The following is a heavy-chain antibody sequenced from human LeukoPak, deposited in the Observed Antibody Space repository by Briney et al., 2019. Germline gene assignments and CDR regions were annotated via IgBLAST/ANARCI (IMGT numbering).Heavy chain of an antibody. D-gene: IGHD6-19*01. J-gene: IGHJ4*02. Sequence: PSETLSLTCTVSGGSISSYYWSWIRQPPGKGLEWIGYIYYSGSTNYNPSLKSRVTISVDTSKNQFSLKLSSVTAADTAVYYCASQRPGIAVAGPFDYWGQGTLVTVSS. CDR1: GGSISSYY. CDR3: ASQRPGIAVAGPFDY. CDR2: IYYSGST. V-gene: IGHV4-59*08.